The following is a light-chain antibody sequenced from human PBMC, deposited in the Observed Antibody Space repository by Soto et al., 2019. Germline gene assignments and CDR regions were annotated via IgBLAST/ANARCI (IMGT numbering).Light chain of an antibody. J-gene: IGKJ1*01. CDR1: EDISTW. V-gene: IGKV1-12*01. Sequence: ESQITKAPYTVSSGIRVNVSSRCRSDEDISTWLAWYQQKPGKAPKLLIYAASSLQSGVPSRFSGSGYGTDLTVTIRRLQHEDFTTYYFQLSYGTLSTCGEGTKVDIK. CDR3: QLSYGTLST. CDR2: AAS.